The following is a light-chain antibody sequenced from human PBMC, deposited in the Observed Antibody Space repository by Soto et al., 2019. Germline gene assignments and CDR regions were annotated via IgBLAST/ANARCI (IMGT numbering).Light chain of an antibody. V-gene: IGKV4-1*01. J-gene: IGKJ2*01. CDR2: WAS. CDR3: QQYYSTPHT. Sequence: DIVMTQSPDSLAVSLGERATINCKSSQSVLYSSNNKNYLAWYQQKPGHPPKLLIYWASTRESGVPDRFSGSGAGTDFTITISSLQAEDVAVYYCQQYYSTPHTFGQGTKLEIK. CDR1: QSVLYSSNNKNY.